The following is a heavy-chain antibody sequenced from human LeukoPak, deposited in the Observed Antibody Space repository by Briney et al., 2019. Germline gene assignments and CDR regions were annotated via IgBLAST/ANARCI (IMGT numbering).Heavy chain of an antibody. V-gene: IGHV1-18*01. J-gene: IGHJ6*03. CDR3: ARARDIVVVPAATDYYYMDV. CDR1: GYTFTSYG. CDR2: ISAYNGNT. Sequence: REASVKVSCKASGYTFTSYGISWVRQAPGQGLEWMGWISAYNGNTNYAQKLQGRVTMTTDTSTSTAYMELRSLRSDDTAVYYCARARDIVVVPAATDYYYMDVWGKGTTVTVSS. D-gene: IGHD2-2*01.